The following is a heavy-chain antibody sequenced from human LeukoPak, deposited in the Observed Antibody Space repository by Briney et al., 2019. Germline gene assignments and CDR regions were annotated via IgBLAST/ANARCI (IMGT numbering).Heavy chain of an antibody. D-gene: IGHD6-19*01. CDR1: GYSFTSYW. V-gene: IGHV5-51*01. CDR3: ARHHTSGWYKSDAFDI. CDR2: IYPGDSDT. Sequence: GESLKISCKGSGYSFTSYWIGWVRQMPGKGLEWMGIIYPGDSDTRYSPSFQGQITISADKPISTAYLQWSSLKASDTAMYHCARHHTSGWYKSDAFDIWGQGTMVTVSS. J-gene: IGHJ3*02.